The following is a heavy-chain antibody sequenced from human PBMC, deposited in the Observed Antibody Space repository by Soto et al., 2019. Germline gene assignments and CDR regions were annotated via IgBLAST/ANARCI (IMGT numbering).Heavy chain of an antibody. J-gene: IGHJ6*02. D-gene: IGHD2-2*01. CDR1: GGSISSSSYY. Sequence: SETLSLTCTVSGGSISSSSYYWGWIRQPPGKGLEWIGSIYYSGSTYYNPSLKSRVTISVDTSKNQFSLKLSSVTAADTAVYYCARLAAGYCSSTSCYREGYSYYYYYGMDVWGQGTTVTVSS. CDR2: IYYSGST. CDR3: ARLAAGYCSSTSCYREGYSYYYYYGMDV. V-gene: IGHV4-39*01.